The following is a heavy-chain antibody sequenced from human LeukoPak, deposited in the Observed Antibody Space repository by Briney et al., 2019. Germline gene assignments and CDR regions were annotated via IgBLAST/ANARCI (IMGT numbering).Heavy chain of an antibody. D-gene: IGHD2-2*01. CDR1: GGSICTYY. CDR2: IYSSGST. Sequence: KTSETLSLTCTVSGGSICTYYWSWLREPPGEGGEGGGYIYSSGSTVYNTSLKSRVTMSEDTSKSQLSLRLSSVTAADTAVYYCARWFCSNNICYHMDVWGKGTTVTVSS. CDR3: ARWFCSNNICYHMDV. J-gene: IGHJ6*03. V-gene: IGHV4-59*01.